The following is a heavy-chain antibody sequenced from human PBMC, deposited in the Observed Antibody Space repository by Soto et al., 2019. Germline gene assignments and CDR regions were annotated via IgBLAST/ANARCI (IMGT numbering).Heavy chain of an antibody. V-gene: IGHV4-39*01. Sequence: SETLSHTGTVSGGSIIRGDFYWSWIRKPPVQGLEWIGSIYYSGSTHYNASLRSRVTISVDTSKNQFSLNLSSVTAADTAVYYCARILWSSGWSRFDPWGQGSLVTVSS. CDR2: IYYSGST. J-gene: IGHJ5*02. CDR1: GGSIIRGDFY. CDR3: ARILWSSGWSRFDP. D-gene: IGHD6-19*01.